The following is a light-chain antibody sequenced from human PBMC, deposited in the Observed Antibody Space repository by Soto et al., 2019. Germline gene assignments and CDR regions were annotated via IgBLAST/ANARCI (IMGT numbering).Light chain of an antibody. CDR3: QSYGTSLSGLYV. CDR2: DSN. Sequence: QSVLTQPTSVSGAPGQRVIISCTGSRSNIGAGRDVHWYRQFPGEAPKFLISDSNHRPSGVPDRFSVSKSGASASLAITGLRAEDEGDYFCQSYGTSLSGLYVFGTGTKLTVL. V-gene: IGLV1-40*01. CDR1: RSNIGAGRD. J-gene: IGLJ1*01.